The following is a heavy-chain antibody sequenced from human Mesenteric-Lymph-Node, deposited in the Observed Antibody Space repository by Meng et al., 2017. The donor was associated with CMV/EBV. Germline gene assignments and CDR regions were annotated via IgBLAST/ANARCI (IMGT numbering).Heavy chain of an antibody. CDR3: AQKIVGATWGFDY. CDR1: GGYIRRSNW. J-gene: IGHJ4*02. CDR2: IYHSGST. Sequence: VCGGYIRRSNWGSWVRQPPGKGLEWIGEIYHSGSTNYNPSLKSRVTISVDKSKNQFSLKLSSVTAADTAVYYCAQKIVGATWGFDYWGQGTLVTVSS. D-gene: IGHD1-26*01. V-gene: IGHV4-4*02.